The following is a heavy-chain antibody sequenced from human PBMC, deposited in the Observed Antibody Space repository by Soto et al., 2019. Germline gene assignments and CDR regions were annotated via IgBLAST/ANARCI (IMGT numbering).Heavy chain of an antibody. CDR1: GGTFSSYA. D-gene: IGHD5-18*01. V-gene: IGHV1-69*13. CDR3: ARTRIQLWFPGRQQLEGYRDYYYYYGMDV. J-gene: IGHJ6*02. CDR2: IIPIFGTA. Sequence: SVKVSCKASGGTFSSYAISWVRQAPGQGLEWMGGIIPIFGTANYAQKFQGRVTITADESTSTAYMELSSLRSEDTAVYYCARTRIQLWFPGRQQLEGYRDYYYYYGMDVWGQGTTVTVS.